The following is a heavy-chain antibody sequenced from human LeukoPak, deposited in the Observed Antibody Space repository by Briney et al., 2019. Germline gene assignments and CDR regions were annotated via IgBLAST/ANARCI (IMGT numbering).Heavy chain of an antibody. V-gene: IGHV3-30*04. CDR2: ISYDGSNK. Sequence: GGSLRLSCAASGFTFSSYAMHWVRQAPGKGLEWVAVISYDGSNKYYADSVKGRFTISRDNSKTTLYLQMSSLRAEDMAVYYCARDWQYYDSSGYFDSWGQGTLVTVSS. CDR1: GFTFSSYA. CDR3: ARDWQYYDSSGYFDS. J-gene: IGHJ4*02. D-gene: IGHD3-22*01.